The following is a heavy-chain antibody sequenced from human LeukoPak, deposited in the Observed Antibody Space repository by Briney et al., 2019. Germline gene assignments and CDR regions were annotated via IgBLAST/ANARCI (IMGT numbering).Heavy chain of an antibody. D-gene: IGHD5-12*01. V-gene: IGHV4-34*01. CDR3: ARLSGYDWESFYDY. J-gene: IGHJ4*02. CDR2: INHSGST. Sequence: SETLSLTCAVYGGSFSGYYWSWIRQPPGKVLEWIGEINHSGSTNYNPSLKSRVTISVDTSKNQFSLRLSSVTAADTAVYYCARLSGYDWESFYDYWGQGTLVTVSS. CDR1: GGSFSGYY.